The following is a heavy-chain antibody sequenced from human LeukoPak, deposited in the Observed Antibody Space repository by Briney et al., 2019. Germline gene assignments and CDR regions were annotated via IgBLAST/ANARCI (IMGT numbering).Heavy chain of an antibody. Sequence: PSETLSLTCTVSGGSISSYYWSWIRQPPGKGLEWIGYIFNSGSTNYNPSLKSRATISVHTSKNQFSLKVSSVTAADTAVYYCARRRRGYNGYEDAFDIWGQGTMVTVSS. CDR1: GGSISSYY. CDR2: IFNSGST. CDR3: ARRRRGYNGYEDAFDI. D-gene: IGHD5-12*01. V-gene: IGHV4-59*08. J-gene: IGHJ3*02.